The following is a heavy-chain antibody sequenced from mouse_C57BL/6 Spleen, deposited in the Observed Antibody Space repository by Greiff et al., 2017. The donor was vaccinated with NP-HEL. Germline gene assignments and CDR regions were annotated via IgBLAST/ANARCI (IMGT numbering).Heavy chain of an antibody. Sequence: DVHLVESGGGLVKPGGSLKLSCAASGFTFSDYGMHWVRQAPEKGLEWVAYISSGSSTIYYADTVKGRFTISRDNAKNTLFLQMTSLRSEDTAMYYCASDSSYDAMDYWGQGTSVTVSS. V-gene: IGHV5-17*01. J-gene: IGHJ4*01. CDR2: ISSGSSTI. CDR1: GFTFSDYG. CDR3: ASDSSYDAMDY. D-gene: IGHD1-1*01.